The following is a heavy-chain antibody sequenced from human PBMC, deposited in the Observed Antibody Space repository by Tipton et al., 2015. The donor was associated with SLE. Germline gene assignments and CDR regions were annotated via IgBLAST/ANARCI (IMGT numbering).Heavy chain of an antibody. CDR2: IYHSGTT. D-gene: IGHD6-13*01. CDR1: GASISSSY. Sequence: TLFLTCNVSGASISSSYLSWIRQPPGKGLEWIGYIYHSGTTYYNPSLKSRVTILVETSKNQFSLKVSSVTAADTAVYYCARHYGSSFDFWGQGTLVTVSS. CDR3: ARHYGSSFDF. J-gene: IGHJ4*02. V-gene: IGHV4-59*08.